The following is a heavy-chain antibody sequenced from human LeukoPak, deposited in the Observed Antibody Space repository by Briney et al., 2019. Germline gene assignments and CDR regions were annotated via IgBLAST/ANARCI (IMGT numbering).Heavy chain of an antibody. J-gene: IGHJ4*02. V-gene: IGHV1-69*05. D-gene: IGHD3-3*01. CDR1: GGTFSSYA. Sequence: ASVKVSCKASGGTFSSYAISWVRQAPGQGLEWMGGIIPIFGTANYAQKFQGRVTITTDESTSTAYMELSSLRAEDTAVYYCAKDASLERKVQSYFDYWGQGTLVTVSS. CDR3: AKDASLERKVQSYFDY. CDR2: IIPIFGTA.